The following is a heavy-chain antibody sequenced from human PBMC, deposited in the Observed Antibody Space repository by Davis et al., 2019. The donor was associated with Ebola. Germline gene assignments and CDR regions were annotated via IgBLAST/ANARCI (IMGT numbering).Heavy chain of an antibody. CDR1: GDSIRSYY. CDR3: ARMGTYWYFDL. D-gene: IGHD3-10*01. V-gene: IGHV4-59*01. J-gene: IGHJ2*01. Sequence: PSETLSLTCTVSGDSIRSYYWSWIRQPPGKGLDWIGNLYHIGNVGSTNYNPSLKSRVTISLDTSKNQLFLNLSSATAADTAMYYCARMGTYWYFDLWGRGTLVTVSS. CDR2: LYHIGNVGST.